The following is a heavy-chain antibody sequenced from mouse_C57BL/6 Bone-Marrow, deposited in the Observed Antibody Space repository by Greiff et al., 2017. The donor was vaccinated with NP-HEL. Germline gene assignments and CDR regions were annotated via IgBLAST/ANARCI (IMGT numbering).Heavy chain of an antibody. Sequence: QVQLQQSGAELVKPGASVKISCKASGYEFSNYWMNWVKQRPGKGLEWIGQIYPGAGDTNYNGKFKDKATLTADKSSSTAYMQLSRLTSEDSAVDCCARGAYWGQGTLVTVSA. J-gene: IGHJ3*01. CDR1: GYEFSNYW. CDR2: IYPGAGDT. CDR3: ARGAY. V-gene: IGHV1-80*01.